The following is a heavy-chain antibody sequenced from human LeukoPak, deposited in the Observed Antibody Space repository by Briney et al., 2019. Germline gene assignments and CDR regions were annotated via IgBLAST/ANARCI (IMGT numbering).Heavy chain of an antibody. J-gene: IGHJ4*02. Sequence: GGSLRLSCAGSGFTLSSDWVHWVRQVPGKGLVWVARISRESDGSGTNYADSVKARFSISRDRATNTVHLQMNTLRAEDTAVYYCAKDTVASSFDHWGQGTLVTVSS. CDR3: AKDTVASSFDH. CDR2: ISRESDGSGT. V-gene: IGHV3-74*01. D-gene: IGHD5-12*01. CDR1: GFTLSSDW.